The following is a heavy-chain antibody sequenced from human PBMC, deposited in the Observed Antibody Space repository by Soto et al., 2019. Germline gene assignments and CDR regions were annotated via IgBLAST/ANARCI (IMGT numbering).Heavy chain of an antibody. D-gene: IGHD3-3*01. CDR1: GYTFTSYA. V-gene: IGHV1-3*01. Sequence: ASVKVSCKASGYTFTSYAMHWVRQAPGQRLEWMGWINAGNGNTKYSQKFQGRVTITRDTSASTAYMELSSLRSEDTAVYYCARDMYYDFWSGLFHYWGQGTLVTVSS. CDR2: INAGNGNT. J-gene: IGHJ4*02. CDR3: ARDMYYDFWSGLFHY.